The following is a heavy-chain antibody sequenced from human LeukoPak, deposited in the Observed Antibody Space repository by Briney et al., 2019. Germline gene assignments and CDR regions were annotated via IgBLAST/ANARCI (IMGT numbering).Heavy chain of an antibody. CDR3: ARGGTNSSGYYAWFDP. D-gene: IGHD3-22*01. V-gene: IGHV4-34*01. Sequence: SETLSLTRAVYGGSFSGYYLSWIPPPPRKGLEWMGEINHSGRTNYNPSLKSRVAISVDTSKNQFSLKLSSVTAADTAVYYCARGGTNSSGYYAWFDPWGQGTLVTVSS. CDR1: GGSFSGYY. J-gene: IGHJ5*02. CDR2: INHSGRT.